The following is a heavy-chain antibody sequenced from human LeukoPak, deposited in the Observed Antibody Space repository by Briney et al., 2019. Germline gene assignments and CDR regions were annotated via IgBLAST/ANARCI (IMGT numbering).Heavy chain of an antibody. CDR2: INRGGNEV. CDR1: GRTFSDYW. V-gene: IGHV3-7*01. CDR3: ARVGTWELQRVFDY. D-gene: IGHD1-26*01. J-gene: IGHJ4*02. Sequence: TGGSLRLSCAPSGRTFSDYWMTWVRQVPGKGLEWVANINRGGNEVHYVDSVKGRFTISRDNAKNSLYLQLDSLRVEDTAVYYCARVGTWELQRVFDYWGQGTLVTVSS.